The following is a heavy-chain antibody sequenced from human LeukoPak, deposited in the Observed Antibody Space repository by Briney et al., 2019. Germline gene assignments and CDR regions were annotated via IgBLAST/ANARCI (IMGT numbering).Heavy chain of an antibody. CDR2: IYYSGST. Sequence: SETLTLTCTVSGGSISSSSYYWGWIRQPPGKGLEWIGSIYYSGSTYYNPSLKSRVTISVDTSKNQFSLKLSSVTAADTAVYYCARGSHGSGSLLWDTLGASSNWFDPWGQGTLVTVSS. D-gene: IGHD3-10*01. CDR1: GGSISSSSYY. V-gene: IGHV4-39*07. J-gene: IGHJ5*02. CDR3: ARGSHGSGSLLWDTLGASSNWFDP.